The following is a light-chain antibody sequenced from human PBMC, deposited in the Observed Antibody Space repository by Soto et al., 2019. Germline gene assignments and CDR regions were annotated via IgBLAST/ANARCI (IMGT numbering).Light chain of an antibody. J-gene: IGKJ2*01. CDR2: GAS. CDR1: QSVTSSY. CDR3: QQYASSRT. Sequence: EIVLTQSPGTLSSSPGERATLSCRASQSVTSSYLAWYQQKPGQAPRLLIYGASSRATGIPDRFSGSGSGTDFTLTISRLEPDDFAVYYCQQYASSRTFGQGTKLEI. V-gene: IGKV3-20*01.